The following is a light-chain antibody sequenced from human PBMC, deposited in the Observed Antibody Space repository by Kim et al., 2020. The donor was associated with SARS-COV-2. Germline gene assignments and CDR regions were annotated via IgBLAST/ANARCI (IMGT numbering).Light chain of an antibody. J-gene: IGLJ2*01. CDR2: GKN. Sequence: VALGQTVRITCQGDSIRSYYATWYQQKPGQAPIVVIYGKNNRPSGIPDRFSGSSSGDTASLTITGTQAGDEADYYCNSRGSNDNVLFGGGTKLTVL. V-gene: IGLV3-19*01. CDR3: NSRGSNDNVL. CDR1: SIRSYY.